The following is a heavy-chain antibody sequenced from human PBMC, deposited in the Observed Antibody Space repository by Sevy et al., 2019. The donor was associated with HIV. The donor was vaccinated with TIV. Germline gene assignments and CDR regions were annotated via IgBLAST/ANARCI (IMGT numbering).Heavy chain of an antibody. V-gene: IGHV3-23*01. D-gene: IGHD6-25*01. Sequence: GGSLRLSCAASGFTFRNFAMSWVRQAPGKGLEWVSTISGTGANTYYADSVKGRFTISRDNSKNTLDLHLNSLRAEDPAIYFCAKDPIAASGPATFDVWGQGTMVTVSS. J-gene: IGHJ3*01. CDR1: GFTFRNFA. CDR3: AKDPIAASGPATFDV. CDR2: ISGTGANT.